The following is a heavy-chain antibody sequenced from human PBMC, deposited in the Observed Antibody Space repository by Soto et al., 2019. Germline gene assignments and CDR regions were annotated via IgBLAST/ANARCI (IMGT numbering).Heavy chain of an antibody. Sequence: SETLSLTCTVSGGSIXSYYWAWIRQPPGKGLEWIGYIHYSGSTKYNPSLKSRVTISVDTSKNQFSLKLSSVTAADTAVYYCARDSYGGSYFDYWGQGTLVTVSS. D-gene: IGHD2-15*01. V-gene: IGHV4-59*01. CDR1: GGSIXSYY. J-gene: IGHJ4*02. CDR2: IHYSGST. CDR3: ARDSYGGSYFDY.